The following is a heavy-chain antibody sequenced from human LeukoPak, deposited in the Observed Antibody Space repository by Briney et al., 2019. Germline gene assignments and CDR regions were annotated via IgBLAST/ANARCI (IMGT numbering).Heavy chain of an antibody. CDR3: AKDPAYCGGDCYYGY. J-gene: IGHJ4*02. CDR1: GFTFSSYG. V-gene: IGHV3-23*01. CDR2: ISGSGGST. D-gene: IGHD2-21*02. Sequence: GGSLRLSCAASGFTFSSYGMSWVRQAPGKGLEWVSAISGSGGSTYYADSVKGRFTISRDNSKNTLYLQMNSLRAEDTAVYYCAKDPAYCGGDCYYGYWGQGTLVTVSS.